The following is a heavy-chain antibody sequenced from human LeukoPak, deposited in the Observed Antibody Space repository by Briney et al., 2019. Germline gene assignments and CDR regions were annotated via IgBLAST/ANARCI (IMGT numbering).Heavy chain of an antibody. CDR3: ARATRIVGGTLRSGLNSYYFDY. Sequence: KPSETLSLTCTVSGGSISGYYWSWIRQPPGKGLDWIGYIYYSGSTNYNPSLKSRVTISVDTSKNHFSLKLSSVTAADTAVYYCARATRIVGGTLRSGLNSYYFDYWGQGTLVTVSS. J-gene: IGHJ4*02. CDR2: IYYSGST. D-gene: IGHD1-26*01. CDR1: GGSISGYY. V-gene: IGHV4-59*01.